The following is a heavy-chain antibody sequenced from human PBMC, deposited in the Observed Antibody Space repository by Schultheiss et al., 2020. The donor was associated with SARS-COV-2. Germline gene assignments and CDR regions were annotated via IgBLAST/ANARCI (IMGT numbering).Heavy chain of an antibody. CDR1: GFTFSSYS. V-gene: IGHV3-33*08. CDR2: IWSDGSNK. Sequence: GGSLRLSCAASGFTFSSYSMNWVRQAPGKGLEWVAVIWSDGSNKYYADSVKGRFTISRDNSKNTLYLQMNSLRAEDTAVYYCAREGSGQQLVSFFGYWGQGTLVTVSS. D-gene: IGHD6-13*01. CDR3: AREGSGQQLVSFFGY. J-gene: IGHJ4*02.